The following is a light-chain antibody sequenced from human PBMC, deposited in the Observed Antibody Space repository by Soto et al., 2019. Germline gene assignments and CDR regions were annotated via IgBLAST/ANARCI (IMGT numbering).Light chain of an antibody. CDR1: RSNVGRNA. V-gene: IGLV1-44*01. J-gene: IGLJ2*01. CDR2: ATN. CDR3: AAWDDTLNGPL. Sequence: QSVLTQPPSASGTPGQTVTISCSGSRSNVGRNAVSWYQQVPGMAPKLLVFATNKRPSGVPDRFSGSASGASASLAIGGLQSEDEADYYCAAWDDTLNGPLFGGGTKLTVL.